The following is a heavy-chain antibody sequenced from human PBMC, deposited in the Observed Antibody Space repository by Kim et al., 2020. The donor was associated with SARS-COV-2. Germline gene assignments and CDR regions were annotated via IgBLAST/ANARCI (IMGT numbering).Heavy chain of an antibody. CDR3: AKERAGENYDY. Sequence: GGSLRLSCAASGFIFSNHAMGWVRQAPGKGLEWVSAISRSDGSTYYADSVKGRFSISRDNSKSTLFLQMHGLRVEDTAMYYCAKERAGENYDYWGQGTLV. V-gene: IGHV3-23*01. D-gene: IGHD3-16*01. J-gene: IGHJ4*02. CDR2: ISRSDGST. CDR1: GFIFSNHA.